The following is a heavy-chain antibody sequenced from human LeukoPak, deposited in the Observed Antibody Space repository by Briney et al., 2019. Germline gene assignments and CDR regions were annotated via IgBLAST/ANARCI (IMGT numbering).Heavy chain of an antibody. V-gene: IGHV4-34*01. J-gene: IGHJ5*02. Sequence: SETLSLTCAVYGGSFSGYYWSWIRQPPGKGLEWIGEINHSGSTNYNPSLKNRVTISVDTSKNQFSLKLSSVTAADTAVYYCARGPPGGQFDPWGQGTLVTVSS. CDR3: ARGPPGGQFDP. CDR1: GGSFSGYY. D-gene: IGHD3-10*01. CDR2: INHSGST.